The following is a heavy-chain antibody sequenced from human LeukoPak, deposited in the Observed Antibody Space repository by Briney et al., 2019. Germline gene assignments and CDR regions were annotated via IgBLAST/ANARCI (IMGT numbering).Heavy chain of an antibody. J-gene: IGHJ4*02. Sequence: SETLSLTCTVSGGSISSGGYYWSWIRQHPGKGLEWIGYIYYSGSTYYNPSLMSRVTMSVDTSKNQFSLKLSSVTAADTAVYYCARSSGSYGIDYWGQGTLVTVSS. CDR2: IYYSGST. CDR1: GGSISSGGYY. D-gene: IGHD1-26*01. V-gene: IGHV4-31*03. CDR3: ARSSGSYGIDY.